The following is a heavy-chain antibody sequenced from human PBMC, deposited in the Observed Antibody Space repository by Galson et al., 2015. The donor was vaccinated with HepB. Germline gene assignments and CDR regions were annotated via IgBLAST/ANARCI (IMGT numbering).Heavy chain of an antibody. V-gene: IGHV1-18*01. CDR2: ISAYNGNA. CDR1: GYSFNNYG. CDR3: ARDRRLSPVEYYFGSGPGDY. J-gene: IGHJ4*02. D-gene: IGHD3-10*01. Sequence: SVKVSCKASGYSFNNYGISWVRQAPGQGLEWMGWISAYNGNANYAQKFQGRVTMTTDTSTKTAYMELRTLRSDDTAVYYCARDRRLSPVEYYFGSGPGDYWGQGTLVTVSS.